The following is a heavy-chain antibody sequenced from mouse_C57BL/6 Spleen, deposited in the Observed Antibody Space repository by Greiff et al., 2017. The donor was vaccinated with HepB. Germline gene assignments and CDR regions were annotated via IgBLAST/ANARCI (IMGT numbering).Heavy chain of an antibody. CDR2: ISSGGSYT. D-gene: IGHD4-1*01. J-gene: IGHJ2*01. CDR1: GFTFSSYG. Sequence: EVQLQESGGDLVKPGGSLKLSCAASGFTFSSYGMSWVRQTPDKRLEWVATISSGGSYTYYPDSVKGRFTISRDNAKNTLYLQMSSLKSEDTAMYYCARRAGREGTYFDYWGQGTTLTVSS. CDR3: ARRAGREGTYFDY. V-gene: IGHV5-6*01.